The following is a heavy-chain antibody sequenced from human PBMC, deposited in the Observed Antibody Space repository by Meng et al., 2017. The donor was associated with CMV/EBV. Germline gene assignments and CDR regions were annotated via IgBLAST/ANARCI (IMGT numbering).Heavy chain of an antibody. CDR1: VGSISMSRYY. J-gene: IGHJ4*02. CDR3: ARDYGDLREDY. CDR2: IYYSGST. D-gene: IGHD4-17*01. V-gene: IGHV4-39*07. Sequence: QLQLQRWRAVLVKPAATLSIRCTVAVGSISMSRYYWGWIRQTPVKGLEWIGSIYYSGSTSYNPSLKSRVTISVDTSKTQLSLKLSSVTAADTAGYYCARDYGDLREDYWGQGTLVTVSS.